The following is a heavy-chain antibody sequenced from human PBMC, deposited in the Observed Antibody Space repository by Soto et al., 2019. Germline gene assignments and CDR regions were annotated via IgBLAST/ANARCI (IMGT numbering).Heavy chain of an antibody. D-gene: IGHD6-6*01. Sequence: EVQLVESGGGLVKPGGSLTLSCAVSGFTFSQAYMSWARQAPGKGLEWVGRSKPKADGGTRDYAAPVKGRFIISRDDSENILFLQMNSLETEDTAMYYCTTDRAIGPRPIFDSWGPGTLVTVSS. CDR2: SKPKADGGTR. J-gene: IGHJ4*02. CDR3: TTDRAIGPRPIFDS. CDR1: GFTFSQAY. V-gene: IGHV3-15*05.